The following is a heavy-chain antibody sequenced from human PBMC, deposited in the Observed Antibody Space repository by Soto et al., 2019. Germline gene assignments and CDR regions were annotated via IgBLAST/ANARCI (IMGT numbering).Heavy chain of an antibody. Sequence: EVQLLESGGGLVHPGGSLRLSCTASGFTFSHIAMNWVRLAPGKGLEWVSIIGDSGDHTYYADSVKRRFSISRDTSKNTVDLELGSLRDEDTAIYYCAKELRGGLGAFDVWGQGAMVIVSS. V-gene: IGHV3-23*01. CDR2: IGDSGDHT. D-gene: IGHD6-19*01. CDR3: AKELRGGLGAFDV. J-gene: IGHJ3*01. CDR1: GFTFSHIA.